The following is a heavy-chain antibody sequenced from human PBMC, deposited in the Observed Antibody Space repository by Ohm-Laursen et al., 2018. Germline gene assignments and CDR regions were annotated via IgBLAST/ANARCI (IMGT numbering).Heavy chain of an antibody. V-gene: IGHV3-21*01. D-gene: IGHD2-15*01. Sequence: SLRLSCTASGFTFSSFSMNWVRQAPGKGLEWISYINEVSSHIYDADSVKGRITVARDNAKNSLYLQLISLRAEDTAVYYCARDRSLADPKGNWFDPWGQGILVTVSS. CDR2: INEVSSHI. J-gene: IGHJ5*02. CDR1: GFTFSSFS. CDR3: ARDRSLADPKGNWFDP.